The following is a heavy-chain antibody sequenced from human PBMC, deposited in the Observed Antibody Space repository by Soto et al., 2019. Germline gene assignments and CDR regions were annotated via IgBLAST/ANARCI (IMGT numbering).Heavy chain of an antibody. D-gene: IGHD7-27*01. Sequence: QVQLQESGPGLVKPSQTLSLTCTVSGGSITSDYSCWSWIRQPPGEGLEWIGHIFDSGTTYTNPSLRSQVAISLDTSKHHFSLTLSSVTAADTAVSDCALGPSGDKVHYWGQGALVTVSS. CDR3: ALGPSGDKVHY. CDR2: IFDSGTT. CDR1: GGSITSDYSC. V-gene: IGHV4-30-4*01. J-gene: IGHJ4*02.